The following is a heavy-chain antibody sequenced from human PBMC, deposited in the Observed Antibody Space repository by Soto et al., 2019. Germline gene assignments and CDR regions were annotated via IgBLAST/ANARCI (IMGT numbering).Heavy chain of an antibody. CDR1: GFTFSSYG. D-gene: IGHD6-19*01. CDR2: IWYDGRNK. V-gene: IGHV3-33*01. Sequence: QVQLVESGGGVVQPGRSLRLSCAASGFTFSSYGVHWVRQSPVKGLEWVAVIWYDGRNKYYADSVKGRFTISRDNSKNALYLQMNILRAEDTAVYYCARAGAFCIAVLDYWGQGTLVIVSS. J-gene: IGHJ4*02. CDR3: ARAGAFCIAVLDY.